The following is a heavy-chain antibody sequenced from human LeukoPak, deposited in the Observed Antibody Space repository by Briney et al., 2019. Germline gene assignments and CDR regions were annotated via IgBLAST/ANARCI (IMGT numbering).Heavy chain of an antibody. Sequence: SETPSLTCAVSGYSISSGYYWGWIRQPPGKGLEWIGSLSHSGTTNYIPSLESRVFISGDTSKNHFSLKLNSVTAADTAVYYCARHLVFVVVAATMDAFDIWGQGTMVTVSS. D-gene: IGHD2-21*02. J-gene: IGHJ3*02. CDR3: ARHLVFVVVAATMDAFDI. CDR2: LSHSGTT. CDR1: GYSISSGYY. V-gene: IGHV4-38-2*01.